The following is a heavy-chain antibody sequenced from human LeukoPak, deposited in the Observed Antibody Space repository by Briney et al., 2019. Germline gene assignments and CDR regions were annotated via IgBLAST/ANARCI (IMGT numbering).Heavy chain of an antibody. CDR2: IYNSGRT. D-gene: IGHD1-7*01. Sequence: SETLSLTCTVSGGSISSYYWSWIRQPAGKGPEWIGRIYNSGRTNYNPSLKSRVTMSVDTSKNQFSLKLSSVTAADTAVYYCARMRTGTGELDYWGQGTLVTVSS. CDR1: GGSISSYY. V-gene: IGHV4-4*07. CDR3: ARMRTGTGELDY. J-gene: IGHJ4*02.